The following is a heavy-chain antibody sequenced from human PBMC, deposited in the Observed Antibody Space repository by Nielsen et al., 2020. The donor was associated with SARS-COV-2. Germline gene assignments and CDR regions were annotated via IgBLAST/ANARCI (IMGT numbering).Heavy chain of an antibody. CDR3: ASLLGYSSSWYEYYYYGMDV. V-gene: IGHV3-21*01. D-gene: IGHD6-13*01. CDR1: GFTFSSYS. Sequence: GESLKISCAASGFTFSSYSMNWVRQAPGKGLEWVSSISSSSSYIYYADSVKGRFTISRDNAKNSLYLQMNSLRAEDTAVYYCASLLGYSSSWYEYYYYGMDVWGQGITVTVSS. J-gene: IGHJ6*02. CDR2: ISSSSSYI.